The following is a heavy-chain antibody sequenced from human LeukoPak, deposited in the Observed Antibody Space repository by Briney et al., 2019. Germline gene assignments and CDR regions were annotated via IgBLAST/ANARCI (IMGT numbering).Heavy chain of an antibody. Sequence: GGSLRLSCAASGFTFSSYWMSWVRQALGKGLEWVANIKQDGSEKYYVDSVKGRFTISRDNAKNSLYLQMNSLRAEDTAVYYCGRSGSSSWFDAFDICGQGTMVTVSS. CDR2: IKQDGSEK. CDR1: GFTFSSYW. V-gene: IGHV3-7*03. D-gene: IGHD6-13*01. CDR3: GRSGSSSWFDAFDI. J-gene: IGHJ3*02.